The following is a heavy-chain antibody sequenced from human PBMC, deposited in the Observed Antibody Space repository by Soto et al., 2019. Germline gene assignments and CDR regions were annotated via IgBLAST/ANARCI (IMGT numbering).Heavy chain of an antibody. Sequence: QLQLQESGPGLVKPSETLSLTCTVSGGSISSSSYYWGWIRQPPGKGLEWIGSIYYSGSTYYNPSLKSRVTISVDTSKNQFSLKLSSVTAADTAVYYCARLVDGGPCGGDCFLFFDLWGRGTLVTVSS. D-gene: IGHD2-21*02. J-gene: IGHJ2*01. CDR3: ARLVDGGPCGGDCFLFFDL. V-gene: IGHV4-39*01. CDR2: IYYSGST. CDR1: GGSISSSSYY.